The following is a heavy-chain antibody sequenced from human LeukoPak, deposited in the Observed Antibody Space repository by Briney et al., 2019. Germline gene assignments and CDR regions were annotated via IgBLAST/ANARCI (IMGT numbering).Heavy chain of an antibody. D-gene: IGHD2-2*01. V-gene: IGHV3-30*18. CDR3: VKEGVVCSSTSCYLVAFDV. CDR2: ISYDGTNK. Sequence: GGSLRLSCAASGFTFSNYDMHWVRQAPGKGLEWVAVISYDGTNKYYAGSVKGRFTISRDNAKNTLSLQMNSLRAEDTAVYYCVKEGVVCSSTSCYLVAFDVWGQGTMVTVSS. J-gene: IGHJ3*01. CDR1: GFTFSNYD.